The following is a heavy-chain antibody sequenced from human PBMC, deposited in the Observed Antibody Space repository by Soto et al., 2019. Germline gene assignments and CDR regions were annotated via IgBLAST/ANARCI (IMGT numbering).Heavy chain of an antibody. CDR1: GFTFSSYA. D-gene: IGHD3-3*01. J-gene: IGHJ4*02. CDR3: AKQPLKSDFGVVIIYRPTYYFDY. V-gene: IGHV3-23*01. Sequence: GGSLRLSCAASGFTFSSYAMSWVRQAPGKGLEWVSAISGSGGSTYYADSVKGRFTISRDNSKNTLYLQMNSLRAEDTAVYYCAKQPLKSDFGVVIIYRPTYYFDYWGQGTLVTVSS. CDR2: ISGSGGST.